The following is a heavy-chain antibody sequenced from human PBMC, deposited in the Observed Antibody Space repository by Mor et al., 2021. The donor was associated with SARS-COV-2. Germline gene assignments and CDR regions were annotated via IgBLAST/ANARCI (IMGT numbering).Heavy chain of an antibody. CDR3: ARDHDWNSPWGENYGMDV. D-gene: IGHD1-7*01. Sequence: GLEWVSYISSSGSTIYYADSVKGRFTISRDNAKNSLYLQMNSLRAEDTAVYYCARDHDWNSPWGENYGMDVWG. J-gene: IGHJ6*02. CDR2: ISSSGSTI. V-gene: IGHV3-11*01.